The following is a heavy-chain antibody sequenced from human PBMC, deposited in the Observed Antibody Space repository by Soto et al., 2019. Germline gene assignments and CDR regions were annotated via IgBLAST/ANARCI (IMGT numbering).Heavy chain of an antibody. J-gene: IGHJ6*03. CDR2: MNPNSGNT. V-gene: IGHV1-8*01. CDR1: GYTFTSYD. CDR3: ARGVLGELSSPVEVDYYYYYYMDV. Sequence: ASVKVSCKASGYTFTSYDINWVRQATGQGLEWMGWMNPNSGNTGYAQKFQGRVTMTRNTSISTAYMELSSLRSEDTAVYYCARGVLGELSSPVEVDYYYYYYMDVWGKGTTVTVSS. D-gene: IGHD3-16*02.